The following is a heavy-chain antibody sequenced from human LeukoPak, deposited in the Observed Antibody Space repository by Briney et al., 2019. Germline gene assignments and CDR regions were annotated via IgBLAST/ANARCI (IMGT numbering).Heavy chain of an antibody. CDR3: ARGANCSSTSCPRHFDY. Sequence: SETLSLTCAVYGGSFSGYYWSWIRQPPGKGLEWIGEINHSGSTNYNPSLKSRVTISVDTSKNQFSLKLSSVTAADTAVYYCARGANCSSTSCPRHFDYWGQGTLVTVSS. J-gene: IGHJ4*02. D-gene: IGHD2-2*01. V-gene: IGHV4-34*01. CDR1: GGSFSGYY. CDR2: INHSGST.